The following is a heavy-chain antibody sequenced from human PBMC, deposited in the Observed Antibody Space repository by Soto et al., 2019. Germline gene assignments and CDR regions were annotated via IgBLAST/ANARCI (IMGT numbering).Heavy chain of an antibody. Sequence: GGSVTVSFMSSGYTFTNNDVSWVRQATGQGLEWMGWMNPGSGDTGYAQKFQGRVTMTRDSSIATAYMELNSLTSEDTAIYYCARMECFGAVTWFAPWGQGTLVTVSS. J-gene: IGHJ5*02. CDR2: MNPGSGDT. V-gene: IGHV1-8*02. CDR3: ARMECFGAVTWFAP. D-gene: IGHD3-16*01. CDR1: GYTFTNND.